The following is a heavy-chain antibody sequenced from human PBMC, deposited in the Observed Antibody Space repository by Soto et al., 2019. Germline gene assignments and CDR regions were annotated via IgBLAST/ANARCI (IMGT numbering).Heavy chain of an antibody. CDR3: ARDYDYFYASSTLYSRPFDA. CDR2: IYHSGII. V-gene: IGHV4-38-2*02. CDR1: GYSISSGYY. Sequence: SETLSLTCTVSGYSISSGYYWGWIRQPPGKGLEWVGSIYHSGIIYYNPSLKSRVTISVDTSKNQFSLELTSVTAADTAVYYCARDYDYFYASSTLYSRPFDAWGQGALVTVSS. D-gene: IGHD3-22*01. J-gene: IGHJ4*02.